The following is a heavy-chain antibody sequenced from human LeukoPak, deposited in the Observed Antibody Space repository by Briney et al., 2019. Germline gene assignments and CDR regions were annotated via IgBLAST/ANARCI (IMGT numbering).Heavy chain of an antibody. CDR1: GYTFTSYG. Sequence: GASVKVSCNASGYTFTSYGISWVRQAPRQGLERKGWISAYNGNTSNAQKFKGRVTMTRDTSTSTVYMELSSLRSEDTAVYYGARDSQYCSGGSCYRNYYMDVWGKGTTVTISS. J-gene: IGHJ6*03. D-gene: IGHD2-15*01. V-gene: IGHV1-18*01. CDR3: ARDSQYCSGGSCYRNYYMDV. CDR2: ISAYNGNT.